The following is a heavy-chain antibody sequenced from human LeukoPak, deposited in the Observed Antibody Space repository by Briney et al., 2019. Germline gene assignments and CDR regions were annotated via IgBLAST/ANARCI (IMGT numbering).Heavy chain of an antibody. J-gene: IGHJ3*02. V-gene: IGHV3-7*01. D-gene: IGHD2-2*01. CDR2: IKQDGSEK. CDR3: AREYCSSTSCYGLAAFDI. Sequence: PGGSLRLSCTASGFTFSSYWMSWVRQAPGKGLEWVANIKQDGSEKYYVDSVKGRFTISRDNAKNSLYLQMNSLRAEDTAVYYCAREYCSSTSCYGLAAFDIWGQGTMVTVSS. CDR1: GFTFSSYW.